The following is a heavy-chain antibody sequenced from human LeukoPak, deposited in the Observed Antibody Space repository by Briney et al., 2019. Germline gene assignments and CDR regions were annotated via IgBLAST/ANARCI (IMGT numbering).Heavy chain of an antibody. J-gene: IGHJ3*02. V-gene: IGHV4-31*03. CDR3: ARVNDSSGYYYGAFDI. CDR1: GGSISSGGYY. CDR2: IYYSGST. D-gene: IGHD3-22*01. Sequence: SETLSLTCTVSGGSISSGGYYWSWIRQHPGKGLEWIGYIYYSGSTYYNPSLKSRVTISVDTSKNQFSLKLSSVTAADTAVYYCARVNDSSGYYYGAFDIWGQRTMVTVSS.